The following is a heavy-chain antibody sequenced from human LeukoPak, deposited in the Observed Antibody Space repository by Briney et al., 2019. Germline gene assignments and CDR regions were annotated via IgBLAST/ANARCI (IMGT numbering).Heavy chain of an antibody. V-gene: IGHV3-74*01. J-gene: IGHJ4*02. CDR3: ARDGYSSTPNYFDY. CDR2: TNSDGGSA. D-gene: IGHD6-13*01. Sequence: GGSLRLFCAASGFTFSRHWMHWVRQAPGKGLVWVSRTNSDGGSASYADSVKGRFTLSRDNSKNTLYLQMNSLRDEDTAVYYCARDGYSSTPNYFDYWGQGTLVTVSS. CDR1: GFTFSRHW.